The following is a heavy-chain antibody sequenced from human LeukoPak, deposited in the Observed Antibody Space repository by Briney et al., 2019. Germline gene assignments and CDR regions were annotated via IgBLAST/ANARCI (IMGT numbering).Heavy chain of an antibody. V-gene: IGHV4-61*05. CDR3: ARVSGYDWESFYDY. Sequence: SETLSLTCTVSGDSISTSNSYWGWLRQPPGRGLEWIGYIYYSGSTNYNPSLKSRVTISVDTSKNQFSLKLTSVTAADTAVYYCARVSGYDWESFYDYWGQGTLVTVSS. D-gene: IGHD5-12*01. J-gene: IGHJ4*02. CDR2: IYYSGST. CDR1: GDSISTSNSY.